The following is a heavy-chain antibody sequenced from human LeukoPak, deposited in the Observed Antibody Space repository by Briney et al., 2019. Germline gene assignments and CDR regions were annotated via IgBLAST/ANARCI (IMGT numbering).Heavy chain of an antibody. D-gene: IGHD5-18*01. J-gene: IGHJ4*02. CDR3: ASGYSYGYPTGY. Sequence: GGSLRLPCAASGFTFSSYWMHWVRQAPGKGLVWVSRINSDGSSTSYADSVKGRFTISRDNAKNTLYLQMNSLRAEDTAVYYCASGYSYGYPTGYWGQGTLVTVSS. CDR1: GFTFSSYW. V-gene: IGHV3-74*01. CDR2: INSDGSST.